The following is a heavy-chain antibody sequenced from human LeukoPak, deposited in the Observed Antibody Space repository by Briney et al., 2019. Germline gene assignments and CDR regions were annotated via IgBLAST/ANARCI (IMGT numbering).Heavy chain of an antibody. CDR3: ARVEEVITFGGVTQYYFDY. V-gene: IGHV4-4*02. Sequence: SETLSLTCAVSGGSISSSNWWSWVRQPPGKGLEWIGEIYHSGSTNYNPSLKSRVTISVDKSKNQFSLKLSSVTAADTAVYYCARVEEVITFGGVTQYYFDYWGQGTLVTVSS. D-gene: IGHD3-16*01. J-gene: IGHJ4*02. CDR2: IYHSGST. CDR1: GGSISSSNW.